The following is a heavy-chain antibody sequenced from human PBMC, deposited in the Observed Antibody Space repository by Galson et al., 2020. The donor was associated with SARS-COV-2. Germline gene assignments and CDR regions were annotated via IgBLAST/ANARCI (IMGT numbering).Heavy chain of an antibody. Sequence: GESLKISCAASGFSFRSYAMHWVRQAPGKGLEWVMFISHDGKNEYSADSLKGRFTISRDNSKNTLYLQMNSLRAEDTAVYYCARGDAGYYYYMDVWGKGTTVTISS. D-gene: IGHD2-8*01. V-gene: IGHV3-30*04. CDR1: GFSFRSYA. CDR3: ARGDAGYYYYMDV. CDR2: ISHDGKNE. J-gene: IGHJ6*03.